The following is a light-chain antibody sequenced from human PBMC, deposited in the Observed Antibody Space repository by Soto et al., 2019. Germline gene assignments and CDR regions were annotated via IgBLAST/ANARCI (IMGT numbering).Light chain of an antibody. CDR3: SSYTSGSTYV. V-gene: IGLV2-14*01. CDR2: EVS. Sequence: QSVLTQPASVSGSPGQSITISCTGTSSDVGGYNYVSWYQQYPGKAPKLMIYEVSNRSSGVSNRFSGSKSGNTASLTISGLQTEDEADYYCSSYTSGSTYVFGTGTKVTV. CDR1: SSDVGGYNY. J-gene: IGLJ1*01.